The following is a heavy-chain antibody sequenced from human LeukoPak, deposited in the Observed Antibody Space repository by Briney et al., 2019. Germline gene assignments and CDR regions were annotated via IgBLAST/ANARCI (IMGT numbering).Heavy chain of an antibody. D-gene: IGHD1-26*01. Sequence: SGGSLRLSCAASGFTFSSYAMHWVRQAPGKGLEYVSAISSNGGSTYYANSVKGRFTISRDNSKNTLYLQMGSLRAEDMAVYYCATMGHPWFDPWGQGTLVTVSS. J-gene: IGHJ5*02. CDR2: ISSNGGST. CDR1: GFTFSSYA. V-gene: IGHV3-64*01. CDR3: ATMGHPWFDP.